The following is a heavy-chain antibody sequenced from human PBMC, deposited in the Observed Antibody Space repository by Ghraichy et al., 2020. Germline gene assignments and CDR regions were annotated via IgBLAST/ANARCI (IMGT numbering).Heavy chain of an antibody. CDR3: ARDRTYYYDSSGYYFDY. D-gene: IGHD3-22*01. Sequence: GESLNISCAASGFTFSSYSMNWVRQAPGKGLEWVSSISSSSSYIYYADSVKGRFTISRDNAKNSLYLQMNSLRAEDTAVYYCARDRTYYYDSSGYYFDYWGQGTLVTVSS. V-gene: IGHV3-21*01. J-gene: IGHJ4*02. CDR1: GFTFSSYS. CDR2: ISSSSSYI.